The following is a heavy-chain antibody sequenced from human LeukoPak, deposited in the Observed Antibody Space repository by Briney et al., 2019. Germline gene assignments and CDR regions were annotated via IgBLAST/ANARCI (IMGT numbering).Heavy chain of an antibody. Sequence: GGSLRLSCAASGFTFSSYGMHWVRQAPGKGLEWVAFIRYDGSNKYYADSVKGRFTISRDNSKNTLYLQMNSLRAEDTAVYYCARDLRRDVEKIVVVTASGGFDYWGQGTLVTVSS. J-gene: IGHJ4*02. V-gene: IGHV3-30*02. D-gene: IGHD2-21*02. CDR1: GFTFSSYG. CDR2: IRYDGSNK. CDR3: ARDLRRDVEKIVVVTASGGFDY.